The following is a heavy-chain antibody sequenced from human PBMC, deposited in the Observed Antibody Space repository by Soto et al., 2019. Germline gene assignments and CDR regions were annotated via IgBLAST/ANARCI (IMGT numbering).Heavy chain of an antibody. CDR2: LSPNGGST. J-gene: IGHJ4*02. Sequence: PRGSLRVSCAASGFTFSSFGMNWVRQAPGKGLEWVSSLSPNGGSTYYAESVKGRFTISGDNSKKTLFLQMDSLRAEDTAVYFCAKSKDSTIFGVVIYYFDTWGQGALVTSPQ. D-gene: IGHD3-3*01. V-gene: IGHV3-23*01. CDR1: GFTFSSFG. CDR3: AKSKDSTIFGVVIYYFDT.